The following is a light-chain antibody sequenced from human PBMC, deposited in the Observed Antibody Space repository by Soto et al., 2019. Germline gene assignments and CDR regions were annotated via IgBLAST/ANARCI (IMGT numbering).Light chain of an antibody. V-gene: IGLV1-51*02. Sequence: QSVLTQPPSVSAAPGQKVTISCSGSSSNIGNNYVSWYQQLPGTAPKLLIYETNKRPSGIPDRFSGSKSATSATLGITGLQTGDEADYYCGAWDASLSAGVFGGGTQLTVL. CDR1: SSNIGNNY. CDR3: GAWDASLSAGV. J-gene: IGLJ3*02. CDR2: ETN.